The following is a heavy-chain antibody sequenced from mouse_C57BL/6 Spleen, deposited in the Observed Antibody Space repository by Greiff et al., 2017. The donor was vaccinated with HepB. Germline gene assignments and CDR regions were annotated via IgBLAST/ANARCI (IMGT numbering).Heavy chain of an antibody. CDR2: IHPNSGST. CDR3: ARSGSYYGSSLDY. Sequence: QVQLQQSGAELVKPGASVKLSCKASGYTFPSYWMHWVKQRPGQGLEWIGMIHPNSGSTNYNEKFKSKATLTVDKSSSTAYMQLSSLTSEDSAVYYCARSGSYYGSSLDYWGQGTSVTVSS. V-gene: IGHV1-64*01. D-gene: IGHD1-1*01. CDR1: GYTFPSYW. J-gene: IGHJ4*01.